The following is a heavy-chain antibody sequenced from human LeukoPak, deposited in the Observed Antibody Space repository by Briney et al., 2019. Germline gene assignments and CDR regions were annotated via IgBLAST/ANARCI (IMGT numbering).Heavy chain of an antibody. J-gene: IGHJ4*02. Sequence: PGGSLRLSCTASGFTFNNYAMSWVRQAPGKGLKWVSAIGGGSGTTTYYADSVKGRFTISRDNSKNTLYLQMNSLRADDTAVYYCAREEAAVASMAFGSWGQGSLVTVSS. V-gene: IGHV3-23*01. CDR3: AREEAAVASMAFGS. CDR1: GFTFNNYA. CDR2: IGGGSGTTT. D-gene: IGHD5-12*01.